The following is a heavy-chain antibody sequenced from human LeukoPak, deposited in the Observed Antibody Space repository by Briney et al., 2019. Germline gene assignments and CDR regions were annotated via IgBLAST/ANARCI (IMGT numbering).Heavy chain of an antibody. Sequence: PGGSLRLSCAASGFTFSSYSMNWVRQAPGKGPEWVSSISSSSSYIYYADSVKGRFTISRDNAKNSLYLQMNSLRAEDTAVYYCARDYGDYVFNGLGYWGQGTLVTVSS. D-gene: IGHD4-17*01. CDR3: ARDYGDYVFNGLGY. CDR1: GFTFSSYS. J-gene: IGHJ4*02. CDR2: ISSSSSYI. V-gene: IGHV3-21*01.